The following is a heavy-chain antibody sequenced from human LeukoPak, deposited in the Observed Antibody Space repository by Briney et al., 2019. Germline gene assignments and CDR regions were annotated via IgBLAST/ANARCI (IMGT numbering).Heavy chain of an antibody. CDR3: AREQWLTNGVDY. J-gene: IGHJ4*02. D-gene: IGHD6-19*01. V-gene: IGHV1-2*02. Sequence: ASVKVSFKASGYTFTGHYMHWVRQAPGQGLEWMGWINPNSGGTNYAQKFQGRVTMTRDTSISPAYMELSRLRSDDTAVYYGAREQWLTNGVDYWGQGTLVTVSS. CDR1: GYTFTGHY. CDR2: INPNSGGT.